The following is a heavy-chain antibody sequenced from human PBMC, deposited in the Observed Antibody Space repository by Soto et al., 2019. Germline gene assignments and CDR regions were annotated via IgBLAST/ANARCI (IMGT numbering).Heavy chain of an antibody. D-gene: IGHD6-6*01. J-gene: IGHJ4*02. Sequence: PGGSLRLSCAASGFTFSSYSMNWVRQAPGKWLEWVSSISSSSSYIYYADSVKGRFTISRDNAKNSLYLQMNSLRAEDTAVYYCARDFFSSSPYFDYWGQGTLVTVSS. CDR3: ARDFFSSSPYFDY. V-gene: IGHV3-21*01. CDR1: GFTFSSYS. CDR2: ISSSSSYI.